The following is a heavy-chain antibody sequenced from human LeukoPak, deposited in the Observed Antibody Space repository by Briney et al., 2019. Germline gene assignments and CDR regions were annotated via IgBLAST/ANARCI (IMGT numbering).Heavy chain of an antibody. CDR2: FFLKGST. CDR1: GYSITSAYY. CDR3: ARVARCTSCFDVDY. Sequence: SETLSLTCTVSGYSITSAYYWGWIRQPPGKGLEWIGSFFLKGSTYYNPSLKSRVTISVDTSRNQFSLTLSSVTAADTAVYYCARVARCTSCFDVDYWGQGTLVTVSS. D-gene: IGHD2-2*01. V-gene: IGHV4-38-2*02. J-gene: IGHJ4*02.